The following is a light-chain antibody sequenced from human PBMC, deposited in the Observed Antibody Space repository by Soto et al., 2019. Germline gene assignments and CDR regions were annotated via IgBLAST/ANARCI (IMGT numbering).Light chain of an antibody. CDR3: LQDYNYPRT. CDR2: AES. V-gene: IGKV1-6*01. Sequence: AIQMTQSPSSLYASVGDRVTITCRASPGIRNDLGWYQQKPGKAPKLLIYAESSLQSGVPSRFSGSGSGTDFTLTISSLQPEDFATYYCLQDYNYPRTFGQGTKVEIK. J-gene: IGKJ1*01. CDR1: PGIRND.